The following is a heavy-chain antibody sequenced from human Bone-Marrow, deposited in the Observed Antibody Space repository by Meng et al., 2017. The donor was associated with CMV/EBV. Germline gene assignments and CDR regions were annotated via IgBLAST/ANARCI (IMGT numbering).Heavy chain of an antibody. Sequence: GESLKISCAASGFTFSSYVMHWVRQAPGKGLEWVAFIRFDGSNRYYADSVKGRFTISRDNSKNTLYLQMNSLRAEDTAVHYCAKPILTRLSGSYGLGYWGQGTLVTVSS. CDR1: GFTFSSYV. CDR3: AKPILTRLSGSYGLGY. D-gene: IGHD1-26*01. J-gene: IGHJ4*02. V-gene: IGHV3-30*02. CDR2: IRFDGSNR.